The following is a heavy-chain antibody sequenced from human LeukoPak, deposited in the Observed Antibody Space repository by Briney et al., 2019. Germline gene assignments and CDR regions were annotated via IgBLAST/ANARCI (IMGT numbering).Heavy chain of an antibody. CDR3: ARTDSSGYPLNYYYYYYMDV. J-gene: IGHJ6*03. Sequence: GGSLRLSCAASGFTFSDYYMSWIRQAPGKGLEWVSYISSSGSTIYYADSVKGRFTISRDNAKNSLYLQMNSLRAEDTAVYYCARTDSSGYPLNYYYYYYMDVWGKGTTVTVSS. CDR2: ISSSGSTI. V-gene: IGHV3-11*04. D-gene: IGHD3-22*01. CDR1: GFTFSDYY.